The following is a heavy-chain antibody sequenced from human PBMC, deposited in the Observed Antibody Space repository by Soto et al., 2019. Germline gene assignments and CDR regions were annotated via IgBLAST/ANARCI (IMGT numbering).Heavy chain of an antibody. V-gene: IGHV3-30-3*01. D-gene: IGHD3-10*01. CDR1: GFTFSSYA. Sequence: GGSLRLSCAASGFTFSSYAMHWVRQAPGKGLEWVAVISYDGSNKYYADSVKGRFTISRDNSKNTLYLQMNSLRAEDTAVYYCARDISRGTMVRGVIPDYWGQGTLVTGSS. CDR3: ARDISRGTMVRGVIPDY. J-gene: IGHJ4*02. CDR2: ISYDGSNK.